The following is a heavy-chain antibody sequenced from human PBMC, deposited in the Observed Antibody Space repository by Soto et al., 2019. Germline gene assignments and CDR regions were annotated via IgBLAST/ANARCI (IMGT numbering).Heavy chain of an antibody. Sequence: GWSLRLAGASSVSVFISSWRNWVRQAPGKGLEWVANIKQDGSEKYYVDSVEGRFTISRDNAKNSVYLQMNSLRAEDTAVCYCARGRGYSGYFFDYWGQGTLVTVSS. J-gene: IGHJ4*02. CDR1: VSVFISSW. V-gene: IGHV3-7*03. D-gene: IGHD5-12*01. CDR2: IKQDGSEK. CDR3: ARGRGYSGYFFDY.